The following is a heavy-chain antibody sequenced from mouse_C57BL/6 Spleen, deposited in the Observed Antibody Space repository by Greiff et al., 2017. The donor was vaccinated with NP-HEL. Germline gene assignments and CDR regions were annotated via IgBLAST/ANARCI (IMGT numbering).Heavy chain of an antibody. CDR3: ARSSNDFDY. CDR2: INPGSGGT. J-gene: IGHJ2*01. Sequence: VQGVESGAELVRPGTSVKVSCKASGYAFTNYLIEWVKQRPGQGLEWIGVINPGSGGTNYNEKFKGKATLTADKSSSTAYMQLSSLTSEDSAVYFCARSSNDFDYWGQGTTLTVSS. D-gene: IGHD2-5*01. V-gene: IGHV1-54*01. CDR1: GYAFTNYL.